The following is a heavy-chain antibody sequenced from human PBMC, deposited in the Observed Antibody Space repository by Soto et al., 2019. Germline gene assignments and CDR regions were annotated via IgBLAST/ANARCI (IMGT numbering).Heavy chain of an antibody. D-gene: IGHD3-3*01. CDR2: ISGSGGST. J-gene: IGHJ4*02. V-gene: IGHV3-23*01. CDR3: ARGGSDFWSGYPDY. CDR1: GFTFSSYA. Sequence: PGGSLRLSCAASGFTFSSYAMSWVRQAPGKGLEWVSAISGSGGSTYYADSVKGRFTISRDNSKNTLYLQMNSLRAEDTAVYYCARGGSDFWSGYPDYWGQGTLVTVSS.